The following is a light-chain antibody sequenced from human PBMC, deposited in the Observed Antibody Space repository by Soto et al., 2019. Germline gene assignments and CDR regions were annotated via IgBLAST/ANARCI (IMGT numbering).Light chain of an antibody. CDR3: SSYTSSSTLRV. J-gene: IGLJ1*01. CDR1: SSDVGGYDY. V-gene: IGLV2-14*01. CDR2: DVS. Sequence: QSALTQPASVSGSPGQSITISCTGTSSDVGGYDYVSWYQQHPGKAPKLMIYDVSNRPSGISNRFSASKSGNTASLTISGLQPEDEADYYCSSYTSSSTLRVFGTGTKV.